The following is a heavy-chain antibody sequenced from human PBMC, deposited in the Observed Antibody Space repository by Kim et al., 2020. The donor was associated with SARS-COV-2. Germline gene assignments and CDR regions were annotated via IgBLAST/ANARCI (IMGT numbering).Heavy chain of an antibody. CDR1: GGSISSSSYY. CDR2: IYYSGST. D-gene: IGHD3-3*01. Sequence: SETLSLTCTVSGGSISSSSYYWGWIRQPPGKGLEWIGSIYYSGSTYYNPSLKSRVTISVDTSKNQFSLKLSSVTAADTAVYYCARHPSIEEYDFWSGRIFDYWGQGTLVTVSS. CDR3: ARHPSIEEYDFWSGRIFDY. V-gene: IGHV4-39*01. J-gene: IGHJ4*02.